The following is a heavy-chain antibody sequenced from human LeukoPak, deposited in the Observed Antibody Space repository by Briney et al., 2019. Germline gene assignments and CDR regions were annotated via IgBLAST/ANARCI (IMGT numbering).Heavy chain of an antibody. V-gene: IGHV4-39*07. Sequence: PSETLSLTCTVSGGSMSSYYWSWIRQPPGKGLEWIGSIYYSGSTYYNPSLKSRVTISVDTSKNQFSLKLSSVTAADTAVYYCARDPLNGIAARLGMGDYWGQGTLVTVSS. CDR2: IYYSGST. D-gene: IGHD6-6*01. CDR1: GGSMSSYY. J-gene: IGHJ4*02. CDR3: ARDPLNGIAARLGMGDY.